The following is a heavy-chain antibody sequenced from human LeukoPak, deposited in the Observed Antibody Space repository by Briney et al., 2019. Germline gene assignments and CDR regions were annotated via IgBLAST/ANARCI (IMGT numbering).Heavy chain of an antibody. V-gene: IGHV3-21*01. Sequence: GGSLRLSCSASGINFNSYTVNWVRQAPGKGLEWVSSISSSSSYIYYAASVKGRFTISRDNAKNSLYLQMNSLRAEDTAVYYCAELGITMIGGVWGKGTTVTISS. D-gene: IGHD3-10*02. J-gene: IGHJ6*04. CDR3: AELGITMIGGV. CDR2: ISSSSSYI. CDR1: GINFNSYT.